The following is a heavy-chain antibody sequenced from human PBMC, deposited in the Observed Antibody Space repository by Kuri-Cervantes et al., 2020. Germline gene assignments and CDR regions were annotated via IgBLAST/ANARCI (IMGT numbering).Heavy chain of an antibody. CDR3: ARLGVLITYYYGMDA. J-gene: IGHJ6*02. V-gene: IGHV3-74*01. Sequence: GGSLRLSCAASGFTFSSYSMNWVRQAPGKGLVWVSRINSDGSSTSYADSVKGRFTISRDNAKNTLYLQMNSLRAEDTAVYYCARLGVLITYYYGMDAWGQGTTVTVSS. CDR1: GFTFSSYS. CDR2: INSDGSST.